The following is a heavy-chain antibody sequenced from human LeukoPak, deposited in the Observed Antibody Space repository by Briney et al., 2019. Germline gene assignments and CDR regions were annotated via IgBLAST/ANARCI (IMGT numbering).Heavy chain of an antibody. CDR2: IYYSGST. D-gene: IGHD6-19*01. CDR3: ARLDSSGWGYFDY. CDR1: GGSISNYY. V-gene: IGHV4-59*13. Sequence: PSETLSLTCTVSGGSISNYYYSWIRQPPGKGLEWIGYIYYSGSTNYNPSLKSRVTLSVDTSKNQFSLKLSSVTAADTAVYYRARLDSSGWGYFDYWGQGTLVTVSS. J-gene: IGHJ4*02.